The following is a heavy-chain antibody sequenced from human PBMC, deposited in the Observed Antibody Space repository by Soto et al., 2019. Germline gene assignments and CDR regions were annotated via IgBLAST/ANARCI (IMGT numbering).Heavy chain of an antibody. Sequence: GGSLRLSCAASGFTLSRFGVHWVRQAPGKGLEWVANIKQDGSDKYYVDSVKGRFTISRDNAKNSLYLQMNSLRAEDTAVYYCATSAAAPGNYRGQGTLVTVSS. D-gene: IGHD6-13*01. CDR3: ATSAAAPGNY. CDR1: GFTLSRFG. CDR2: IKQDGSDK. J-gene: IGHJ4*02. V-gene: IGHV3-7*01.